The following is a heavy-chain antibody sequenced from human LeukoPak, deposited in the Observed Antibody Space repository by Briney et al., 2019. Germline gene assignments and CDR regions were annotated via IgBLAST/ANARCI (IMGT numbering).Heavy chain of an antibody. CDR2: IKQDGSEK. V-gene: IGHV3-7*01. J-gene: IGHJ4*02. Sequence: GGSLRLSCAASGFTFSSYWMTWVRQAPGKGLEWVANIKQDGSEKYYMDSVKGRFTISRDNAKNSLYLQMNSLRAEDTAVYYCARDRAPFYYGSGSFGCWGQGTLVIVSS. D-gene: IGHD3-10*01. CDR3: ARDRAPFYYGSGSFGC. CDR1: GFTFSSYW.